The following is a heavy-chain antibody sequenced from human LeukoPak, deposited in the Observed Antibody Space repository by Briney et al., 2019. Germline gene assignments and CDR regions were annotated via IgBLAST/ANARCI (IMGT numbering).Heavy chain of an antibody. CDR2: INPNSGSS. CDR3: ARLVGCGSTNCYSPDNWFDP. D-gene: IGHD2-2*01. CDR1: GYPFNSYD. V-gene: IGHV1-8*01. J-gene: IGHJ5*02. Sequence: ASVRVSCKASGYPFNSYDINWVRQAPGHGLEWMGWINPNSGSSDSAQKFQGRVTMTADTSISTAYMELNNLRSEDTAVYYCARLVGCGSTNCYSPDNWFDPWGQGTLVTVSS.